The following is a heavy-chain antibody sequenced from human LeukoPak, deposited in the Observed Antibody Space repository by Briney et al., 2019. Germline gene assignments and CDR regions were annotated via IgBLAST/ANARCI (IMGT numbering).Heavy chain of an antibody. V-gene: IGHV4-59*12. D-gene: IGHD5-18*01. CDR1: GGSISSYY. J-gene: IGHJ4*02. Sequence: SETLSLTCTVSGGSISSYYWSWIRQPPGKGLEWIGYIYYSGSTNYHPSLKSRVTISVDTSKNQFSLKLSSVTAADTAVYYCARGGRGYSYGYVGFGYWGQGTLVTVSS. CDR3: ARGGRGYSYGYVGFGY. CDR2: IYYSGST.